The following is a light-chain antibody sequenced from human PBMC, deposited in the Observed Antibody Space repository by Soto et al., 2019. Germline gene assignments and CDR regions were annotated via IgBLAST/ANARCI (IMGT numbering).Light chain of an antibody. J-gene: IGKJ4*01. V-gene: IGKV1-5*01. CDR2: DAS. CDR1: QSISSW. CDR3: QQYHSYLLT. Sequence: DIQMTQSPSTLSASVGARVTITCRASQSISSWLAWYQQNPGKAPKLLIYDASSLESGVPSRFSGSGSGTECTLTISSLQPDDFATYYCQQYHSYLLTFGGGTKVEIK.